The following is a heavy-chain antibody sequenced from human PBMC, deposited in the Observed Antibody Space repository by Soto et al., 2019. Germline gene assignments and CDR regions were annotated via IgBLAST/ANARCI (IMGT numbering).Heavy chain of an antibody. V-gene: IGHV1-3*01. CDR2: INCGSGNT. D-gene: IGHD6-19*01. J-gene: IGHJ4*02. Sequence: QVQLVQSGAEVKQPGASASVSCKASGYNFTTYVVHWLRQAPGQGPEWMGWINCGSGNTVYSQKFQGRVTFTRDTSARTAYMDLNSLTSGDTAVYYCERGYTSVWTFDFWGRGTLVTVSS. CDR1: GYNFTTYV. CDR3: ERGYTSVWTFDF.